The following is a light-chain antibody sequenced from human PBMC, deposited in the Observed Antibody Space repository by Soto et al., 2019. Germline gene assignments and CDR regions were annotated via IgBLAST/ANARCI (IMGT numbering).Light chain of an antibody. J-gene: IGKJ3*01. CDR2: AAS. V-gene: IGKV1-6*01. CDR1: QGIRND. Sequence: IQMTQSPSTLSASLGDRFTITCRASQGIRNDLDWFQQKPGKAPKLLIYAASNLQSGVPARFSGSGSGTDFTLTISSLQPEDFATYYCLQKYFYPFTFGPGTKVDIK. CDR3: LQKYFYPFT.